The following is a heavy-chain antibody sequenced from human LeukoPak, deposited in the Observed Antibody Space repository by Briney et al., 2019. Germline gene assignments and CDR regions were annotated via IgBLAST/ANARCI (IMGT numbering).Heavy chain of an antibody. CDR2: FDPEDGET. CDR1: GYTLTELS. Sequence: ASVKVSCKVSGYTLTELSMHWVRQAPGKGLEWMGGFDPEDGETIYAQKFQGRVTMTEDTSTDTAYMELSSLRSEDTAVYYCAIQGTSVTGSYYLQKHDAFDIWGQGTMVTVSS. D-gene: IGHD1-26*01. J-gene: IGHJ3*02. CDR3: AIQGTSVTGSYYLQKHDAFDI. V-gene: IGHV1-24*01.